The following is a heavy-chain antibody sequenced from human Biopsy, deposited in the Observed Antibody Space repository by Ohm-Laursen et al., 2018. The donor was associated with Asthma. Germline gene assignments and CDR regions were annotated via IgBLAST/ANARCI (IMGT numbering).Heavy chain of an antibody. CDR1: YGSITSGGYY. CDR3: ARAQNYYDSRGYYRSFDY. Sequence: TLSLTCSVSYGSITSGGYYWTWIRQHPGKGLEWIGFIYYSGSTYYNPSLKSRVSISIDTSKNQFSLTLSSVTAADTAVYYCARAQNYYDSRGYYRSFDYWGQGTLVTVSS. CDR2: IYYSGST. D-gene: IGHD3-22*01. J-gene: IGHJ4*02. V-gene: IGHV4-31*03.